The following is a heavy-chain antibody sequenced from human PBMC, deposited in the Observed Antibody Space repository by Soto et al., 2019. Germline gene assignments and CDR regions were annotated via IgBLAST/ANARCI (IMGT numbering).Heavy chain of an antibody. CDR2: IYPGDSDT. Sequence: PGESLKISCQGSGYSLASYWIGRVRQMLGKDLEWMGIIYPGDSDTRYSPSFQGQVTISADKSLRTAYLQWTSLKASDTALYYCARTRSFTLGFYYDGMDVWGQGTTVTVSS. CDR1: GYSLASYW. CDR3: ARTRSFTLGFYYDGMDV. J-gene: IGHJ6*02. V-gene: IGHV5-51*01. D-gene: IGHD6-6*01.